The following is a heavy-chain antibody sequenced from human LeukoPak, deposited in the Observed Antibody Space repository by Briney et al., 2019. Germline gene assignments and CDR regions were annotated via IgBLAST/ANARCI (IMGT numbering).Heavy chain of an antibody. V-gene: IGHV3-74*03. J-gene: IGHJ1*01. Sequence: GGSLRLSCAASGFTFSSTWMHWVRQVPGKELVWVARIESDGSRTTYAESVKGRFTISRDNAKNTLYLEMNSLRAEDTAVYYCAKDDAWGRYKDWGQGTLVTVSS. CDR3: AKDDAWGRYKD. CDR1: GFTFSSTW. CDR2: IESDGSRT. D-gene: IGHD3-16*01.